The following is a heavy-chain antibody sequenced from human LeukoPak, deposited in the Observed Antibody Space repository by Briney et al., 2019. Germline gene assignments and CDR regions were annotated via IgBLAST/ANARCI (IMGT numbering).Heavy chain of an antibody. J-gene: IGHJ4*02. Sequence: GGSLRLSCAASGFNFIDSYMSWVRQAPGKGLEWISYISDSGETIYYADSVKGRFTISRDNAKNSLFLQMNSLRAEDTSIYYCVRFYSYVIDYWGQGALVTVSS. D-gene: IGHD5-18*01. CDR3: VRFYSYVIDY. CDR1: GFNFIDSY. V-gene: IGHV3-11*04. CDR2: ISDSGETI.